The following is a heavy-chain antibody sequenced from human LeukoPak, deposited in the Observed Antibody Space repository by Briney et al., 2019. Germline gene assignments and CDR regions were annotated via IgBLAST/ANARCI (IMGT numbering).Heavy chain of an antibody. CDR1: GFTFSSYG. D-gene: IGHD3-10*01. V-gene: IGHV3-30*18. Sequence: GGSLRLSCAASGFTFSSYGMHWVRQAPGKGLEWVAVISYDGSNKYYADSVAGRFTICRDNSKNTLYLQMNSLRAEDTAVYYCAKEGELWFGELVYYYYYGMDVWGQGTTVTVSS. CDR3: AKEGELWFGELVYYYYYGMDV. CDR2: ISYDGSNK. J-gene: IGHJ6*02.